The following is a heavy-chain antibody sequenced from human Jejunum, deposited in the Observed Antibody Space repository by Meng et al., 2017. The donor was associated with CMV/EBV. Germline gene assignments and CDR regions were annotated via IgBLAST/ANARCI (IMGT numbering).Heavy chain of an antibody. D-gene: IGHD3-10*01. CDR1: YD. J-gene: IGHJ4*01. CDR2: ISDTAGDT. Sequence: YDMGWVRQAPGKGLKWVSTISDTAGDTFYADPVKGRFTISRDNSKRTLYLQMNSLRAEDTAIYYCTRGLGSGDYRGVSDYWGHGALVTVSS. V-gene: IGHV3-23*01. CDR3: TRGLGSGDYRGVSDY.